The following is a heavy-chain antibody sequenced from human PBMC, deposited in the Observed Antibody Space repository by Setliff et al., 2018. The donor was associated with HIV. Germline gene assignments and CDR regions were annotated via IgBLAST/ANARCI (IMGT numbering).Heavy chain of an antibody. D-gene: IGHD5-18*01. J-gene: IGHJ4*02. CDR3: ARHAIVDTAGRGFDY. Sequence: SETLSLTCTVSGGSIRSSSFYWGWIRQPPGKGLEWIGSIYYSGSTYYNSSLKSRVIISVDTSKNQFSLKLSSVTATDTAVYYCARHAIVDTAGRGFDYWGQGTLVTVSS. CDR2: IYYSGST. CDR1: GGSIRSSSFY. V-gene: IGHV4-39*01.